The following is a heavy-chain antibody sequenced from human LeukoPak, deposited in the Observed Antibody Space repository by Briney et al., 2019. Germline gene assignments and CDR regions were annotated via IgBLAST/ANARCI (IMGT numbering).Heavy chain of an antibody. V-gene: IGHV3-21*01. CDR1: GFTFSSYS. D-gene: IGHD3-10*01. J-gene: IGHJ6*02. CDR2: ISSSSSYI. Sequence: GGSLRLSCAASGFTFSSYSMNWVRQAPGKGLEWVSSISSSSSYIYYADSVKGRFTISRDNAKNSLYLQMNSLRAEDTAVYYCAKDETYGSGSYLYYYYGMDVWGQGTTVTVSS. CDR3: AKDETYGSGSYLYYYYGMDV.